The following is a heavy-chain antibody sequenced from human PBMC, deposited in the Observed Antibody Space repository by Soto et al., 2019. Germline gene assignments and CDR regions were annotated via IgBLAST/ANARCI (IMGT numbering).Heavy chain of an antibody. CDR1: GGTFSSYA. Sequence: SVKVSCKASGGTFSSYAISWVRQAPGQGLEWMGGIIPIFGTANYAQKFQGRVTITADKSTSTAYMELSSLRSEDTAVYYCAARYYYDSSGYLAPLDYWGQGTLVTVSS. J-gene: IGHJ4*02. D-gene: IGHD3-22*01. V-gene: IGHV1-69*06. CDR2: IIPIFGTA. CDR3: AARYYYDSSGYLAPLDY.